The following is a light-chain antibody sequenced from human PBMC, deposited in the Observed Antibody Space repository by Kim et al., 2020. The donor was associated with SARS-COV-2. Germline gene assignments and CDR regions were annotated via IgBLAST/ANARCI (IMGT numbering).Light chain of an antibody. CDR3: SAWDSSLRVWV. J-gene: IGLJ3*02. CDR2: RNN. V-gene: IGLV10-54*04. Sequence: RQTATLTCTGNSKNIGDRGAAWLQQHQGHPPKLLSYRNNNRPSGISERFSASRSGNTASLTITGLQPEDEADYYCSAWDSSLRVWVFGGGTQLTVL. CDR1: SKNIGDRG.